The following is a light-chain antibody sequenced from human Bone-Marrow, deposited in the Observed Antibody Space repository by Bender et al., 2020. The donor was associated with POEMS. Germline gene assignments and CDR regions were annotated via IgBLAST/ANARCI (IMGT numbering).Light chain of an antibody. CDR1: QLGDNY. CDR2: QDT. Sequence: SYEVTQPPSVSVSPGQTASITCSGEQLGDNYAAWYQQKPGQSPVLVIYQDTKRPSGIPERFSGSNSGNTATLTISETQALDEADYYCQTWDTSTGVFGGGTKLTVL. J-gene: IGLJ2*01. V-gene: IGLV3-1*01. CDR3: QTWDTSTGV.